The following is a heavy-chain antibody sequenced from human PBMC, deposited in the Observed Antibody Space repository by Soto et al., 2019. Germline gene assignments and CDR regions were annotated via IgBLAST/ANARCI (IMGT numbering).Heavy chain of an antibody. V-gene: IGHV1-3*01. CDR3: ARGLEYCSGGSCYVLGY. D-gene: IGHD2-15*01. CDR2: INAGNGNT. Sequence: AASVKVSCKASGYTFTSYAMHWVRQAPGQRLEWMGWINAGNGNTKYSQKFQGRVTITRDTSASTAYMELSSLRSEDTAVYYCARGLEYCSGGSCYVLGYWGQGTLVTVSS. CDR1: GYTFTSYA. J-gene: IGHJ4*02.